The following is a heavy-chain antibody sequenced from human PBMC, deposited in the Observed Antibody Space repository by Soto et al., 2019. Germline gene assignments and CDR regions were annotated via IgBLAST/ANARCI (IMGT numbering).Heavy chain of an antibody. CDR2: ISYDGSNK. J-gene: IGHJ4*02. V-gene: IGHV3-30*18. CDR1: GFTFSSYG. CDR3: AKVSGSYSDY. D-gene: IGHD1-26*01. Sequence: GGSLRLSCAASGFTFSSYGMQWVRQAPGKGLEWVAVISYDGSNKYYADSVKGRFTISRDNSKNTLYLQMNSLRAEDTAVYYCAKVSGSYSDYWGQGTLVTVSS.